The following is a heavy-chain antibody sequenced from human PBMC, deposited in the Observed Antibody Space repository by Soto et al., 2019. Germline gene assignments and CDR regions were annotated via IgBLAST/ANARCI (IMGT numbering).Heavy chain of an antibody. CDR1: GDSFTNYA. CDR2: IILALGTP. CDR3: GRYCTNTKCRGGYYLDL. V-gene: IGHV1-69*01. J-gene: IGHJ5*02. D-gene: IGHD2-8*01. Sequence: QVLLVQSGAEMKQPGSSVSVSCKASGDSFTNYAFTWVRQAPGQGPEWLGGIILALGTPHYSQRFRGRFTIAADESSSTVYMELGSVRVDDAAVYYCGRYCTNTKCRGGYYLDLWGQGTLLTVSS.